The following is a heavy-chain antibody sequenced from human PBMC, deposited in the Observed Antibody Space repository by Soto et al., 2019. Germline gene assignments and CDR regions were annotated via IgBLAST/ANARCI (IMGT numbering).Heavy chain of an antibody. CDR2: ISVTSDDT. CDR3: ARSLRATSPLSY. CDR1: GFRFMDYY. V-gene: IGHV3-11*06. Sequence: GGSLRLSCEASGFRFMDYYMGWIRQGPGKRLEWISYISVTSDDTKYADSVKGRFTIYRDNAANFVFLHMNSLRDEDTAVYFCARSLRATSPLSYWGQGTPVTVSS. J-gene: IGHJ4*02. D-gene: IGHD3-10*01.